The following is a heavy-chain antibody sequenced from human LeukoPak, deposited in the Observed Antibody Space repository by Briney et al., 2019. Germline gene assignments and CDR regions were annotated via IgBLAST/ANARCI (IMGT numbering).Heavy chain of an antibody. CDR1: GYSISSGYY. D-gene: IGHD3-16*02. Sequence: SETLSLTCTVSGYSISSGYYWGWIRPPPGKGLEWIGSIYHSGSTYYNPSLKSRVTISVDTSKNQFSLKLSSVTAADTSVYYCARRTFGGVIKYWGQGTLVTVSS. J-gene: IGHJ4*02. CDR2: IYHSGST. CDR3: ARRTFGGVIKY. V-gene: IGHV4-38-2*02.